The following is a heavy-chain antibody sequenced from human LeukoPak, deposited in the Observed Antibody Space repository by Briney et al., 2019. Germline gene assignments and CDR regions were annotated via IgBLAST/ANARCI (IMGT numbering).Heavy chain of an antibody. CDR1: GFTFSDSY. CDR3: ARSLRNAFDI. J-gene: IGHJ3*02. D-gene: IGHD3-3*01. Sequence: GGSLRLSCAASGFTFSDSYMSWIRQAPGKGLEWVSYIRSSSSTIYYADSVKGRFTISTDNANNSLYLQMNSLRAEDTAVYYCARSLRNAFDIWGQGTMVTVSS. CDR2: IRSSSSTI. V-gene: IGHV3-11*04.